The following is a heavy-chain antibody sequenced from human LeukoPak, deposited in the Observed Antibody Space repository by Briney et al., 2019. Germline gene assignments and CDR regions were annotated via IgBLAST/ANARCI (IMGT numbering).Heavy chain of an antibody. CDR3: AKGSGDYVWGSYRPFFDY. V-gene: IGHV3-11*04. CDR1: GFTFSDYY. CDR2: ISSSGDTI. Sequence: GGSLSLSCAASGFTFSDYYMSWIRQAPGKGLEWISYISSSGDTIFYADSVKGRFTISRDNAKNSLYLQMNSLRAEDTAVYYCAKGSGDYVWGSYRPFFDYWGQGTLVTVSS. J-gene: IGHJ4*02. D-gene: IGHD3-16*02.